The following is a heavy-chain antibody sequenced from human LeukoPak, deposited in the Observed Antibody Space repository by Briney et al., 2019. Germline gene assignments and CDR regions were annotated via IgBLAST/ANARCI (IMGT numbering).Heavy chain of an antibody. V-gene: IGHV4-39*01. CDR3: ASRITAAGNRYFDY. CDR1: GGSISSSSYY. CDR2: GYYSGST. J-gene: IGHJ4*02. D-gene: IGHD6-13*01. Sequence: SETLSLTCTVSGGSISSSSYYWGWIRQLPGKGLEWIGNGYYSGSTYYNPSLQSRVTISVDTSKNQFSLKLSSVTAADTAVYYCASRITAAGNRYFDYWGQGTLVTVSS.